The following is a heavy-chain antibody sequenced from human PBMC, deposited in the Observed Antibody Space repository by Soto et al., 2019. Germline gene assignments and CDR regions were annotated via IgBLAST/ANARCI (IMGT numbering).Heavy chain of an antibody. CDR3: TPPEYSSHKKYYYSYGMDV. J-gene: IGHJ6*02. V-gene: IGHV3-15*01. Sequence: PGGSLRLSCAASGFTFSNAWMSWVRQAPGKGLEWVGRIKSKTDGGTTDYAAPVKGRFTISRDDSKNTLYLQMNSLKTEDTAVYYCTPPEYSSHKKYYYSYGMDVWGQGTTVTVSS. D-gene: IGHD6-6*01. CDR2: IKSKTDGGTT. CDR1: GFTFSNAW.